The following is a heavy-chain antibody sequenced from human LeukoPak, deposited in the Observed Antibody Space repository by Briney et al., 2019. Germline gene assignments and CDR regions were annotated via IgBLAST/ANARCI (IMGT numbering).Heavy chain of an antibody. D-gene: IGHD5-12*01. CDR2: INPNGGGT. CDR3: ARRRRDIVAPPDY. J-gene: IGHJ4*02. V-gene: IGHV1-2*04. CDR1: GYTFTGYY. Sequence: ASVKVSCKASGYTFTGYYMHWVRQAPGQGLEWMGWINPNGGGTNYAQKFQGWVTMTRDTSISTAYMELSRLRSDDTAVYYCARRRRDIVAPPDYWGQGTLVTVSS.